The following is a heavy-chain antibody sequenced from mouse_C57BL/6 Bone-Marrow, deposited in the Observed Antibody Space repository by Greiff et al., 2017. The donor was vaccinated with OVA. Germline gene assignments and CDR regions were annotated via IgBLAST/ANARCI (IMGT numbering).Heavy chain of an antibody. V-gene: IGHV1-5*01. J-gene: IGHJ3*01. CDR1: GYTFTSYW. CDR3: TRYGSSFPAWFAY. Sequence: EVQLQQSGTVLARPGASVKMSCKTSGYTFTSYWMHWVKQRPGQGLEWIGAIYPGNSDTSYNQKFKGKAKLTAVTSASTAYMELSSLTNEDSAVYYGTRYGSSFPAWFAYWGQGTLVTVSA. D-gene: IGHD1-1*01. CDR2: IYPGNSDT.